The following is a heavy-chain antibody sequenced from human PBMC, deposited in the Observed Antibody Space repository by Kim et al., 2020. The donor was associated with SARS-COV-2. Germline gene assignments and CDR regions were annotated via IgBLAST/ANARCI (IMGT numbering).Heavy chain of an antibody. V-gene: IGHV3-49*03. Sequence: GGSLRLSCTASGFTFVDYVMSWFRQAPGKGLEWVGFIRSKAYGGTTEYAASVKGRFTISRDDSKSIAYLQMDSLKTEDTAVYSCTSLYDSSGRHFDYWGQGTLVSVSS. CDR2: IRSKAYGGTT. J-gene: IGHJ4*02. CDR3: TSLYDSSGRHFDY. CDR1: GFTFVDYV. D-gene: IGHD3-22*01.